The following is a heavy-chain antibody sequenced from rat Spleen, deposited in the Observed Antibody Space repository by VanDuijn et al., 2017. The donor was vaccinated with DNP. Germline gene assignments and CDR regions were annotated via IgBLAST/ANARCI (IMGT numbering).Heavy chain of an antibody. CDR3: ARLLHWYFDF. J-gene: IGHJ1*01. D-gene: IGHD1-1*01. Sequence: VQLLQSGAALVKPGDSVKMSCKASGYTFTDYIIHWVKQSHGKSLEWIGHINPYSGVTNYNEEFKNKATLTVDKSSSTAYMEFSRLTSEDSAIYYCARLLHWYFDFWGPGTMVTVSS. CDR2: INPYSGVT. CDR1: GYTFTDYI. V-gene: IGHV1-38*01.